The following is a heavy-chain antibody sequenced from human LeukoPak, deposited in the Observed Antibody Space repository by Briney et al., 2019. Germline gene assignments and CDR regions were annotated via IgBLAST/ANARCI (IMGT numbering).Heavy chain of an antibody. CDR2: ISYDGSNK. V-gene: IGHV3-30-3*01. CDR1: GFTFSSYA. D-gene: IGHD3-9*01. CDR3: AREAGGRYSPYYHGMDV. Sequence: GGSLRLSCVASGFTFSSYAMHWVRQAPGKGLEWVAVISYDGSNKYYADSVKGRFTISRDNSKNTLYLQMNSLRAEDTAVYYCAREAGGRYSPYYHGMDVWGQGTTVTVSS. J-gene: IGHJ6*02.